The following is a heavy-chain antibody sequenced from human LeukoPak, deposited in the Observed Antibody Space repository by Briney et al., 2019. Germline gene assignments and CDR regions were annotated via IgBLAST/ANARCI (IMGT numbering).Heavy chain of an antibody. J-gene: IGHJ6*03. CDR3: AKGSSTWSDMDV. V-gene: IGHV1-24*01. D-gene: IGHD6-13*01. Sequence: ASVKVSCKVSGYTLTELSMHWVRQAPGKGLEWMGGFDPEDGETIYAQKFQGRVTMTEDTSTDTAYMELSSLRSEDTAVYYCAKGSSTWSDMDVWGKGTTVTVSS. CDR1: GYTLTELS. CDR2: FDPEDGET.